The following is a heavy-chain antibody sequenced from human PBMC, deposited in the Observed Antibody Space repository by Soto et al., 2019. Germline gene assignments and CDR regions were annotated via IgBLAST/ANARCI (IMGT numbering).Heavy chain of an antibody. CDR3: ARRPGFGHAFDI. Sequence: QVQLQESGPGLVKPSETLSLTCTVSGGSISSYYWSWIRQPPRKGLEWIGYIYYSGSTNYNPSLKSRVTISVDTSKNQFSLKLSSVTAADTAVYYCARRPGFGHAFDIWGQGTMVTVSS. CDR1: GGSISSYY. CDR2: IYYSGST. D-gene: IGHD3-10*01. V-gene: IGHV4-59*08. J-gene: IGHJ3*02.